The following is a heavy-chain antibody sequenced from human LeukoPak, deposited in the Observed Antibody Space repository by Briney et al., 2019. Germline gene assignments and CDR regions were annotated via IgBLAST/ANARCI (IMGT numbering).Heavy chain of an antibody. V-gene: IGHV1-69*06. CDR3: AAAYAPVADHSYYFDY. Sequence: GASVKVSCKASGGTFSSYAISWVRQAPGQGLEWMGGIIPIFGTANYAQKFQGRVTMTEDTSTDTAYMELSSLRSEDTAVYYCAAAYAPVADHSYYFDYWGQGTLVTVSS. CDR2: IIPIFGTA. CDR1: GGTFSSYA. D-gene: IGHD6-19*01. J-gene: IGHJ4*02.